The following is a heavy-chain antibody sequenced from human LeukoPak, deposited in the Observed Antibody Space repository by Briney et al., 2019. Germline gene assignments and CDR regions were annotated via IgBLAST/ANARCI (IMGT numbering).Heavy chain of an antibody. CDR2: VSSSGNT. CDR1: GGSISDNRYY. J-gene: IGHJ4*02. D-gene: IGHD3-22*01. CDR3: ARASINYYDSSGYYYVFDY. V-gene: IGHV4-39*07. Sequence: SETLSLTCTVSGGSISDNRYYWGWIRQPPGKGLEWIGSVSSSGNTYYNPSLKSRVTISVDTSKNQFSLKLNSVTAADTAVYYCARASINYYDSSGYYYVFDYWGQGTLVTVSS.